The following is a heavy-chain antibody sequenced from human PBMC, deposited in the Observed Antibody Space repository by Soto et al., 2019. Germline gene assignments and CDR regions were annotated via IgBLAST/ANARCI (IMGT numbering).Heavy chain of an antibody. Sequence: PGGSLRLSCAASGFNFSSYWLHWDHQAPGGGLVWVSQMNSDGSNTRYADSLKGRFTISRNNTKNTLYLQMNILRAGDTAVYYGATSSSVGGGGWGQVTLGTVAS. J-gene: IGHJ4*02. CDR1: GFNFSSYW. CDR3: ATSSSVGGGG. D-gene: IGHD2-15*01. V-gene: IGHV3-74*01. CDR2: MNSDGSNT.